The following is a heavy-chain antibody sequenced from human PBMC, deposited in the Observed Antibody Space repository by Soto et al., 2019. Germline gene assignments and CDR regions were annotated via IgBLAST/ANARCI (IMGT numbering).Heavy chain of an antibody. CDR3: AKDLAVATIGGYYYYGMDV. V-gene: IGHV3-30*18. CDR1: GFTFSSYG. J-gene: IGHJ6*02. Sequence: GGSLRLSCAASGFTFSSYGMHWVRQAPGKVLEWVAVISYDGSNKYYADSVKGRFTISRDNSKNTLYLQMNSLRAEDTAVYYCAKDLAVATIGGYYYYGMDVWGQGTTVTVSS. D-gene: IGHD5-12*01. CDR2: ISYDGSNK.